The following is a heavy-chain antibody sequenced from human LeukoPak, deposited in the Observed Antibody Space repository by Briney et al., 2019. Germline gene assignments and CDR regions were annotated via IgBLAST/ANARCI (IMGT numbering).Heavy chain of an antibody. CDR2: ISWDGGST. Sequence: GGSLRLSCAASGFTFDDYAMHWVRQAPGKGLEWVSLISWDGGSTYYADSVKGRFTISRDNSKNSLYLQMNSLRAEDTALYYCAKGTMVRGKINYYYYYMDVWGKGTTVTVSS. CDR1: GFTFDDYA. J-gene: IGHJ6*03. CDR3: AKGTMVRGKINYYYYYMDV. D-gene: IGHD3-10*01. V-gene: IGHV3-43D*03.